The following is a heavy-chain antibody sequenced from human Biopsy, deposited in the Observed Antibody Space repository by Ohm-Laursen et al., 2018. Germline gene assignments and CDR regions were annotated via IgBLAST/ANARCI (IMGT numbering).Heavy chain of an antibody. CDR1: GYTFTSYE. D-gene: IGHD3-10*01. Sequence: ASVKVSCKTSGYTFTSYEINWVRQATGQGLEWMGWMNPDSGNTGYAQNFQGRVTMTRNTSISTAYMELSSLRSEDTAVYFCARADSPLFYYGSGSSNWSDPWGQGTLVTVSS. V-gene: IGHV1-8*01. CDR2: MNPDSGNT. J-gene: IGHJ5*02. CDR3: ARADSPLFYYGSGSSNWSDP.